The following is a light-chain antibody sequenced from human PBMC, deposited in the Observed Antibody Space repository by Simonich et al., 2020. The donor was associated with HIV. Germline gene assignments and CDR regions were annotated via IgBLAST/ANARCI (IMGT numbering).Light chain of an antibody. CDR1: QSVSSY. Sequence: EIVMTQSPATLSMSPGERATLSCRASQSVSSYLAWYQHKPGQAPRLLIYGASTRATGIPARFSGSGSGTEFTLTISSLQPEDFAVYYCQQYNNWPYTFGQGTKLEIK. J-gene: IGKJ2*01. V-gene: IGKV3-15*01. CDR2: GAS. CDR3: QQYNNWPYT.